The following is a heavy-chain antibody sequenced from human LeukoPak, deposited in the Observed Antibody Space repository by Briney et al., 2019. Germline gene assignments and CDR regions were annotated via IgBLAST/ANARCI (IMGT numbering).Heavy chain of an antibody. D-gene: IGHD3-9*01. CDR2: INHSGST. V-gene: IGHV4-34*01. Sequence: SETLSLTCAVYGGSFSGYYWSWIRQPPGKGLEWIGEINHSGSTNYNPSLKSRVTISVDMSKNQFSLKLSSVTAADTAVYYCASSPYYDILTGYYKPYYFDYWGQGTLVTVSS. J-gene: IGHJ4*02. CDR3: ASSPYYDILTGYYKPYYFDY. CDR1: GGSFSGYY.